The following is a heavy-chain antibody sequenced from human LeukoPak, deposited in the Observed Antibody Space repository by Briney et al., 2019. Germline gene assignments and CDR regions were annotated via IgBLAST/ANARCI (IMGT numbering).Heavy chain of an antibody. D-gene: IGHD5-12*01. CDR1: GYTFTVYY. V-gene: IGHV1-46*01. J-gene: IGHJ4*02. Sequence: ASVTVSFKASGYTFTVYYMHWVRQAPGQGVERMGLINYSGGTTSYAQKFQGRVTMTRDTSTSTVYMELSSLRSEDTAVYYCARSGSYYFVYWGQGTLVTVSS. CDR3: ARSGSYYFVY. CDR2: INYSGGTT.